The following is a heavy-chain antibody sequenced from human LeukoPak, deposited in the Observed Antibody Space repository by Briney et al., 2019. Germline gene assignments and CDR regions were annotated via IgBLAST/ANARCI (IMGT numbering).Heavy chain of an antibody. J-gene: IGHJ4*02. CDR2: IKQDGSEK. V-gene: IGHV3-7*04. Sequence: GGSLRLSCAASGFTFSSYWMSWVRQAPGKGLEWVANIKQDGSEKYYVDSVKGRFTISRDNSKNTLYLQMNSLRAEDTAVYYCARGCGGDCYPFDSWGQGTLVTVSS. CDR3: ARGCGGDCYPFDS. D-gene: IGHD2-21*02. CDR1: GFTFSSYW.